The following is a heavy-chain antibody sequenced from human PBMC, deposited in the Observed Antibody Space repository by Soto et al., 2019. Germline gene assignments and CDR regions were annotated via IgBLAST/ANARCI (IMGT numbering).Heavy chain of an antibody. J-gene: IGHJ5*02. Sequence: QVQLQESGPGLVKPSQTLSLTCTVSGGSISSGGYYWSWIRQHPGKGLEWIGYIFYSGSTYYIPSLKSRLTISLDTSKNQFSLKLSSVTAADTAVYYCARGLRIAAAAWFDPWGRRTLVTVSS. V-gene: IGHV4-31*03. CDR1: GGSISSGGYY. CDR2: IFYSGST. CDR3: ARGLRIAAAAWFDP. D-gene: IGHD6-13*01.